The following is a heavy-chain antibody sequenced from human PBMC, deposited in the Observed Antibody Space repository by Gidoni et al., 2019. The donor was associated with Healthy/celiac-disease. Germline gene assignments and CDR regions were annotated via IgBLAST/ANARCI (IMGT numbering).Heavy chain of an antibody. CDR2: IYYSGST. D-gene: IGHD2-8*01. CDR3: ARHAREGVYASGQSY. V-gene: IGHV4-31*03. Sequence: QVQLQESGPGLVKPSQTLSLTCPVSGGSISSGGYYWSWIRQHPGKGLEWIGYIYYSGSTYYNPSLKSRVTISVDTSKNQFSLKLSSVTAADTAVYYCARHAREGVYASGQSYWGQGTLVTVSS. CDR1: GGSISSGGYY. J-gene: IGHJ4*02.